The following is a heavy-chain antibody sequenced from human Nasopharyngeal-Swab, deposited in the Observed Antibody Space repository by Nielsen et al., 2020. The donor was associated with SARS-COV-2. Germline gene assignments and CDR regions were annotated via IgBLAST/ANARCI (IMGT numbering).Heavy chain of an antibody. Sequence: VRQAPGKGVEWVAVISYDGSNKYYADSVKGRFTISRDNSKNTLYLQMNSLRAEDTAVYYCAKSSVPDYWGQGTLVTVSS. CDR3: AKSSVPDY. D-gene: IGHD1-1*01. V-gene: IGHV3-30*18. J-gene: IGHJ4*02. CDR2: ISYDGSNK.